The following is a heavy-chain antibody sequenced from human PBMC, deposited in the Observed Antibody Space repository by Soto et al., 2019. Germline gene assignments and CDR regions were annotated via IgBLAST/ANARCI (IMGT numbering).Heavy chain of an antibody. J-gene: IGHJ6*02. CDR2: IYYSGST. D-gene: IGHD3-9*01. CDR3: ARLRGRFDWLHTGSYYYGMDV. Sequence: SDTLSPTCNASGGSISSSSYYWGWIRQPPGKGLEWIWSIYYSGSTYYNPSLKSRVTISVDTSKNQFSLKLSSVTAADTAVYYCARLRGRFDWLHTGSYYYGMDVWGQGTTVT. CDR1: GGSISSSSYY. V-gene: IGHV4-39*01.